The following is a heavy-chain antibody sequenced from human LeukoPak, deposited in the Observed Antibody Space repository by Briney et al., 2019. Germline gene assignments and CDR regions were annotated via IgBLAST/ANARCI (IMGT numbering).Heavy chain of an antibody. D-gene: IGHD3-22*01. CDR3: AKDISSSITMIVGRLDY. V-gene: IGHV3-9*01. J-gene: IGHJ4*02. Sequence: GGSLRLSCAASGFTFDDYAMHWVRQAPGKGLEWVSGISWNSGSIGYADSVKGRFTISRDNAKNSLYLQMNSLRAEDTALYYCAKDISSSITMIVGRLDYWGQGTLVTVSS. CDR2: ISWNSGSI. CDR1: GFTFDDYA.